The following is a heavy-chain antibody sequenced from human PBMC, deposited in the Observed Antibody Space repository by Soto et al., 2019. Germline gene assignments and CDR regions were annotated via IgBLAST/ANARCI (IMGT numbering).Heavy chain of an antibody. CDR3: ARSIVVVTALDY. V-gene: IGHV1-3*05. CDR2: INAGNGNT. CDR1: GYTFTSYA. Sequence: QVQLVQSGAEEKKPGASVKVSGKASGYTFTSYAMHWLRQAPGQRLEWMGWINAGNGNTKYSQKFQGRVTITRDTSASTADMELSSLRSEDTAVYYCARSIVVVTALDYWGQGTLVTVSS. D-gene: IGHD2-21*02. J-gene: IGHJ4*02.